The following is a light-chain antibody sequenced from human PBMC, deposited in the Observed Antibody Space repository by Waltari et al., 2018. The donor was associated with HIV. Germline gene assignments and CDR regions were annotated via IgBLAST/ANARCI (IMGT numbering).Light chain of an antibody. CDR3: QQYNNWPQT. J-gene: IGKJ1*01. V-gene: IGKV3-15*01. Sequence: VMTQSPATLSVSPGERATLSCRASQSVSSNLAWYRQKPGQAPRLLIYGASTRATGIPARFGGSGSGTEFTLTISSLQSEDFTIYYCQQYNNWPQTFGQGTKVEIK. CDR1: QSVSSN. CDR2: GAS.